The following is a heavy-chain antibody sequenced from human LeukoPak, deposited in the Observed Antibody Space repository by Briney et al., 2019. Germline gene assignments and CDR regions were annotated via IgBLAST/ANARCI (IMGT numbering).Heavy chain of an antibody. CDR3: ARAGWYTLDN. Sequence: PGGSLRLSCAASGFTFSSYGMSWVRQPPGKGLEWIGEIYHSGSTNYNPSLKSRVTISVDNSKNQFSLKMSSMTAADTAVYYCARAGWYTLDNWGQGTLVTVSS. CDR1: GFTFSSYGM. CDR2: IYHSGST. J-gene: IGHJ4*02. V-gene: IGHV4-4*02. D-gene: IGHD2-15*01.